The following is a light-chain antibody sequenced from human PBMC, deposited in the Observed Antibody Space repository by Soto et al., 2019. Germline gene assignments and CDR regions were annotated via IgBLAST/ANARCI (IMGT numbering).Light chain of an antibody. V-gene: IGLV2-8*01. CDR2: EVS. J-gene: IGLJ1*01. Sequence: QSVLTQPPSVSAAPGQKVTISCSGSSSNIGGNSVSWYQQLPGTAPKLMIYEVSKRPSGVPDRFSGSKSGNTASLTVSGLQAEDEADYYCGSYAGTYNLYFFGTGTKVTVL. CDR1: SSNIGGNS. CDR3: GSYAGTYNLYF.